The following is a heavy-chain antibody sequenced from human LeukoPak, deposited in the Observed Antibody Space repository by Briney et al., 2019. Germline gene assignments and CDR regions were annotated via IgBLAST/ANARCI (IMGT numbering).Heavy chain of an antibody. V-gene: IGHV3-23*01. CDR3: AKSFYYYYYMDV. CDR2: ISGSGGST. Sequence: GGSLRLSCAASGFTFSSYAMSWVRQAPGKGLEWVSAISGSGGSTYYADAVKGRFTISRDNSKNTLYLQMNSLRAEDTAVYYCAKSFYYYYYMDVWGKGTTVTVSS. J-gene: IGHJ6*03. CDR1: GFTFSSYA.